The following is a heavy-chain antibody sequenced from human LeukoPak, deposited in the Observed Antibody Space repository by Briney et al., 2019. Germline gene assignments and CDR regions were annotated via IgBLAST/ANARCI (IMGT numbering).Heavy chain of an antibody. Sequence: SETLSLTCAVYGGSFSGYYWSWIRQPPGKGLEWIGEINHSGSTNYNPSLKSRVTISVDTSKNQFSLKLSSVTAADTAVYYCARGGGCSSTSCYHDYWGQGTLVTVSS. J-gene: IGHJ4*02. V-gene: IGHV4-34*01. CDR2: INHSGST. CDR1: GGSFSGYY. D-gene: IGHD2-2*01. CDR3: ARGGGCSSTSCYHDY.